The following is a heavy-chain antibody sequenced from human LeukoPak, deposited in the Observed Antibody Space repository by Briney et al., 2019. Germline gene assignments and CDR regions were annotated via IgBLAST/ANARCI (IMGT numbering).Heavy chain of an antibody. CDR3: AKDWDYGGNSGFDY. V-gene: IGHV3-23*01. D-gene: IGHD4-23*01. J-gene: IGHJ4*02. CDR2: ISGSGGST. Sequence: PGGSLRLSCAASGFTVSSNYMSWVRQAPGKGLEWVSAISGSGGSTYYADSVKGRFTISRDNSKNTLYLQMNSLRAEDTAVYYCAKDWDYGGNSGFDYWGQGTLVTVSS. CDR1: GFTVSSNY.